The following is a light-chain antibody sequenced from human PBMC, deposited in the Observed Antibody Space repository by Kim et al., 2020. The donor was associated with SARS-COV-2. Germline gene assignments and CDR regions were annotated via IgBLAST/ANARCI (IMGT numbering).Light chain of an antibody. CDR2: DAS. V-gene: IGKV3-15*01. Sequence: EVVLTQSPATLSVSPGERATLSCRASQSVGTNLAWYQQKPGQAPTVLIYDASTRASGCPARFRGSGSGTEFTLTISSLQSEDFAIYYCQQYDHWPPVTFGQGAKVDSK. CDR1: QSVGTN. J-gene: IGKJ1*01. CDR3: QQYDHWPPVT.